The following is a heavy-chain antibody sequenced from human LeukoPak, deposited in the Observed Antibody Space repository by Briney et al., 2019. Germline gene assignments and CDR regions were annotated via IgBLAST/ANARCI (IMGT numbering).Heavy chain of an antibody. J-gene: IGHJ4*02. CDR1: GFTFSSYG. V-gene: IGHV3-30*18. CDR3: AKTDRYCTNGVCTTFDY. CDR2: ISYDGSNK. D-gene: IGHD2-8*01. Sequence: GGSLRLSCAASGFTFSSYGMHWVRQAPGKGLEWVAVISYDGSNKYYADSVKGRFTISRDNAKNTLYLQMNSLRAEDTAVYYCAKTDRYCTNGVCTTFDYWGQGTLVTVPS.